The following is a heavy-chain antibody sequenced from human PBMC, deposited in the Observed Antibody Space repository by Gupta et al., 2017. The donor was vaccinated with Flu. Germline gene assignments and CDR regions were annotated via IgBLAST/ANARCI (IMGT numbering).Heavy chain of an antibody. CDR1: GFTFSSYD. CDR3: ARDFWDGAFDI. J-gene: IGHJ3*02. CDR2: IGTAGDT. Sequence: EVQLVESGGGLVQPGGSLRLSCAASGFTFSSYDMHWVRQATGKGLEWVSAIGTAGDTYYPGSVKGRLTISRENAKNSLYLQMNSLRAGDTAVYYCARDFWDGAFDIWGQGTMVTVSS. D-gene: IGHD3-3*01. V-gene: IGHV3-13*01.